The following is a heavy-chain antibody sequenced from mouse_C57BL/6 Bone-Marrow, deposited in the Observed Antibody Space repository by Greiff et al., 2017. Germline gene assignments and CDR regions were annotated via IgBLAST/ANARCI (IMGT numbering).Heavy chain of an antibody. J-gene: IGHJ2*01. CDR1: GYTFTSYW. CDR3: TLYYGSSPLGDY. Sequence: VQLQQSGTVLARPGASVKMSCKTSGYTFTSYWMHWVKQRPGQGLEWIGAIYPGNSDTSYNQKFKGKAKLTAVTSASTAYMELSSLTNEDSAVYYCTLYYGSSPLGDYWGQGTTLTVSS. CDR2: IYPGNSDT. D-gene: IGHD1-1*01. V-gene: IGHV1-5*01.